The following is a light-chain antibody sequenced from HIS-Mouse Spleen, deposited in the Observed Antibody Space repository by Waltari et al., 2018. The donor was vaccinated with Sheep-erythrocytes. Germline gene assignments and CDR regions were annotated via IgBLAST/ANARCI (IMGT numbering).Light chain of an antibody. J-gene: IGLJ1*01. CDR1: SSDVGGYNS. CDR2: DVS. CDR3: CSYAGSYNHV. Sequence: QSALTQPRSVSGSPGQSVTISCTGPSSDVGGYNSFSWYQQHPGKAPNLMIYDVSKRPSGVPDRFSGSKSGNTASLTISGLQAEDEADYYCCSYAGSYNHVFATGTKVTVL. V-gene: IGLV2-11*01.